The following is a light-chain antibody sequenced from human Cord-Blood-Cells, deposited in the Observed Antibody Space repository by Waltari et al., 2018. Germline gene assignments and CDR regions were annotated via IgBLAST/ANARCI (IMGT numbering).Light chain of an antibody. CDR1: QSVSSSY. CDR3: QQYGSSPPYT. J-gene: IGKJ2*01. V-gene: IGKV3-20*01. Sequence: EIVLTQSPDTLSLSPGERATLSCRASQSVSSSYLAWYQQKPGQAPRLLIYGASSRATGIPDRFSGSWSGTDFTLTISRLEPEDFAVYYCQQYGSSPPYTFGQGTKLEIK. CDR2: GAS.